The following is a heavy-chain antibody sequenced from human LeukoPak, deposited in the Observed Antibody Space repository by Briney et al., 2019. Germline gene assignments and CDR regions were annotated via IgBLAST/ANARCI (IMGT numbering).Heavy chain of an antibody. J-gene: IGHJ6*03. CDR3: ARVEEGYGSGRRENYYYYYMDV. D-gene: IGHD3-10*01. CDR1: GGSISSSSYY. Sequence: SETLPLTCTVSGGSISSSSYYWGWIRQPPGKGLEWIGSIYYSGSTYCNPSLKSRVTISVDTSKNQFSLKLSSVTAADTAVYYCARVEEGYGSGRRENYYYYYMDVWGKGTTVTISS. V-gene: IGHV4-39*07. CDR2: IYYSGST.